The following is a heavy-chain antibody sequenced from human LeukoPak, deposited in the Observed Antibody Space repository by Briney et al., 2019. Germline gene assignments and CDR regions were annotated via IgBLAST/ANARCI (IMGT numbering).Heavy chain of an antibody. J-gene: IGHJ4*02. D-gene: IGHD1-26*01. CDR2: IYTSGST. Sequence: SETLSLTCTVSGGSISSYYWSWIRQPAGKGLEWIGRIYTSGSTDYTPSIKSRVTMSVGTSKNQYSLKLSSVTAADTAVYYRARGSSNIDDCSQRTLATVSP. CDR1: GGSISSYY. V-gene: IGHV4-4*07. CDR3: ARGSSNIDD.